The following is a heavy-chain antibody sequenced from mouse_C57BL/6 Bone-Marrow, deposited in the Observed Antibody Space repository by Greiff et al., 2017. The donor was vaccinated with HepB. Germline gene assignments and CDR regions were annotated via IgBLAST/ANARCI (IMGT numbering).Heavy chain of an antibody. CDR1: GFNIKDDY. CDR3: TTWLSTMYFDY. V-gene: IGHV14-4*01. D-gene: IGHD2-1*01. CDR2: IDPENGDT. J-gene: IGHJ2*01. Sequence: EVQLKESGAELVRPGASVKLSCTASGFNIKDDYMHWVKQRPEQGLEWIGWIDPENGDTEYASKFQGKATITADTSSNTAYLQLSSLTSEDTAVYYCTTWLSTMYFDYWAKAPLSQSPQ.